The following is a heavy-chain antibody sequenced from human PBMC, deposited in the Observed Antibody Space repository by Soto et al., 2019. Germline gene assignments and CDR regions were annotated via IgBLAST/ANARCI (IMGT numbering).Heavy chain of an antibody. CDR2: IIPIFGTA. Sequence: QVQLVQSGAEVRKPGSSVKVSCKASGGTFSRHAISWVRQAPGQGLEWMGGIIPIFGTANHAQKFQGRVTIIADESTSTVYMELSSLRSEDTAVYYCARNGGHYYDSSGYWGGDYWGQGTLVTVSS. D-gene: IGHD3-22*01. CDR1: GGTFSRHA. CDR3: ARNGGHYYDSSGYWGGDY. V-gene: IGHV1-69*01. J-gene: IGHJ4*02.